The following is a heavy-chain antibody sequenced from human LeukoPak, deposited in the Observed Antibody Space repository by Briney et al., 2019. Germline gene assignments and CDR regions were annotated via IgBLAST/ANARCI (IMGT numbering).Heavy chain of an antibody. CDR1: GGSISSSSYY. CDR3: ARDHLLAAAGTNFDF. D-gene: IGHD6-13*01. CDR2: IYYSGST. V-gene: IGHV4-39*07. Sequence: SETLSLTCTVSGGSISSSSYYWGWIRQPPGKGLEWIGSIYYSGSTYYNPSLKSRVTMSVDTSKNQFSLKLSSVTAADTAVYYCARDHLLAAAGTNFDFWGQGTLVTVSS. J-gene: IGHJ4*02.